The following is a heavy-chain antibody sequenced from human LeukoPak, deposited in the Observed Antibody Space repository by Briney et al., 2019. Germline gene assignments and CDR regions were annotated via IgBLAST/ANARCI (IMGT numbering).Heavy chain of an antibody. V-gene: IGHV3-48*01. CDR3: ARDKSGIIYYMDV. J-gene: IGHJ6*03. CDR1: GFTFSSYS. D-gene: IGHD3-10*01. CDR2: ISGSSNII. Sequence: PGGSLRLSCAASGFTFSSYSMNWVRQAPGKGLEWGSYISGSSNIIYSADSVKGRFTISRDNAKNSLYLQMNSLRAEDTAVYYCARDKSGIIYYMDVWGKGTTVTVSS.